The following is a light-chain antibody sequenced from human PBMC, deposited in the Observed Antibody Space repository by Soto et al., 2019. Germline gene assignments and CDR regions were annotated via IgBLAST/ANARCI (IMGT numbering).Light chain of an antibody. Sequence: QSALTQPASVPGSPGQSITISCTGTSSDVGGYNYVSWYQQHPGKAPKLIIYDVSDRPSGVSIRFSGSKSGNTASLTISGLQADDEADYYCSSYRDSSTLVVFGGGTQLTVL. CDR3: SSYRDSSTLVV. CDR2: DVS. CDR1: SSDVGGYNY. J-gene: IGLJ2*01. V-gene: IGLV2-14*01.